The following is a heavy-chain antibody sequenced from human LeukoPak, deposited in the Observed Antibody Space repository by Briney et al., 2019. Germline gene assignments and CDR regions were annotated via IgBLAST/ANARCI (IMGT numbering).Heavy chain of an antibody. J-gene: IGHJ6*03. CDR2: IIPIFGTA. V-gene: IGHV1-69*13. Sequence: GASVKVSCKASGGTFSSYAISWVRQAPGQGLEWMGGIIPIFGTANYAQKFQGRVTITADESTSTAYMELSSLRSEDTAVYYCATKGPPYYYYYYMDVWGKGTTVTVSS. CDR1: GGTFSSYA. CDR3: ATKGPPYYYYYYMDV.